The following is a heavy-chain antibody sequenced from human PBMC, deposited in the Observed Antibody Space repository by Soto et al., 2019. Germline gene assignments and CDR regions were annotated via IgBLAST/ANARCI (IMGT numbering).Heavy chain of an antibody. CDR1: GGSISSGGYY. CDR2: IYYGGST. V-gene: IGHV4-31*03. CDR3: ARGGYYYENSGQNAYDY. D-gene: IGHD3-22*01. Sequence: QVQLQESGPGLVKPSQTLSLTCTVSGGSISSGGYYWSWIRQHPGKGLEWIGYIYYGGSTYYNPSLKSRAPISGDTSKNPFSLKLSSVTAADTAVYYCARGGYYYENSGQNAYDYWGQGILVTVSS. J-gene: IGHJ4*01.